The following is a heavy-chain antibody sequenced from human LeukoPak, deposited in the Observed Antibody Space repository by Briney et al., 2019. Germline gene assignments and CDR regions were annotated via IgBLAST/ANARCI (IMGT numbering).Heavy chain of an antibody. CDR1: GGSFSGYY. V-gene: IGHV4-34*01. J-gene: IGHJ6*03. Sequence: SETLSLTCAVYGGSFSGYYWSWIRQPPGKGLEWIGEINHSGSTNYNPSLKSRVTISVDTSKNQFSLRVSSVTAADTAVYYCARRPPRLQYGCCGYMDVWGKGTTVTVSS. D-gene: IGHD4-11*01. CDR2: INHSGST. CDR3: ARRPPRLQYGCCGYMDV.